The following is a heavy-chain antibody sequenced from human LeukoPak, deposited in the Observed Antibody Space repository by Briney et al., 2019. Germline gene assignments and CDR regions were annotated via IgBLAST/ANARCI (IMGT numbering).Heavy chain of an antibody. CDR3: ARDVSPSYCTNGVCYYYYYYGMDV. V-gene: IGHV3-33*08. CDR2: IWYDGSNK. Sequence: GGSLRLSCAASGFTFADAWMNWVRQAPGKGLEWVAVIWYDGSNKYYADSVKGRFTISRDNSKNTLYLQMNSLRAEDTAVYYCARDVSPSYCTNGVCYYYYYYGMDVWGQGTTVTVSS. D-gene: IGHD2-8*01. CDR1: GFTFADAW. J-gene: IGHJ6*02.